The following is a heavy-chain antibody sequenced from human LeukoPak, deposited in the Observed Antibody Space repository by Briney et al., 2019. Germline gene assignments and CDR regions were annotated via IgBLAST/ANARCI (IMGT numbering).Heavy chain of an antibody. CDR2: ISYSGRST. J-gene: IGHJ4*02. CDR3: AKDLDGSGMYGGLDY. CDR1: GFTFESFG. Sequence: GGSLRLSCAASGFTFESFGMNWVRQAPGKGLEWVSGISYSGRSTYYTDSVKGRFTISRDNSENTLHLQMNSLRGDDTAVYYCAKDLDGSGMYGGLDYWGQGILVTVSS. D-gene: IGHD6-19*01. V-gene: IGHV3-23*01.